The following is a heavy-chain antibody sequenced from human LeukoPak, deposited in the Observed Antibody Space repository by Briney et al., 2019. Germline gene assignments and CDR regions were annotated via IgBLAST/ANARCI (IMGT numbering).Heavy chain of an antibody. D-gene: IGHD3-10*01. Sequence: HPGGSLRLSCAASGFTFSSYAMSWVRQAPGKGLEWVSAISGSGGSTYYADSVKGRFTISRDNSKNTLYLQMNSLRAEDTAVYYCALRLLWFGESSQWGQGTLVTVSS. CDR2: ISGSGGST. J-gene: IGHJ4*02. CDR1: GFTFSSYA. V-gene: IGHV3-23*01. CDR3: ALRLLWFGESSQ.